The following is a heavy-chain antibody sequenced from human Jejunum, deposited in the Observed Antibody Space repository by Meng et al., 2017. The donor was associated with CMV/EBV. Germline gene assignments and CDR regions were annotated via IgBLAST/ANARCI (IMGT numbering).Heavy chain of an antibody. CDR3: ARGRYELIWGLFDP. V-gene: IGHV1-2*04. Sequence: QVQRGQSGAEVKKPGASVKVSCKASGYTFTGYYIHWVRQASGQGLEWMGWINPNTGGTKYAQKFQGWVTLTRDTSISTAYMELSRLRSDDTAVYYCARGRYELIWGLFDPWGQGTLVTVSS. CDR2: INPNTGGT. D-gene: IGHD1-1*01. J-gene: IGHJ5*02. CDR1: GYTFTGYY.